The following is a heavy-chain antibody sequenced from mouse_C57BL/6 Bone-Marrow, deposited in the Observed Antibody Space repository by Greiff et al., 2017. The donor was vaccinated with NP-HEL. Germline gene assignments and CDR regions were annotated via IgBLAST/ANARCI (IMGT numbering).Heavy chain of an antibody. CDR1: GYTFTDHT. D-gene: IGHD2-4*01. Sequence: VQLQESDAELVKPGASVKISCKVSGYTFTDHTIHWMKQRPEQGLEWIGYIYPRDGSTKYNEKFKGKATLTADKSSSTAYMRLNSLTSEDSAVYFCARREDYDPAWFAYWGQGTLVTVSA. V-gene: IGHV1-78*01. CDR3: ARREDYDPAWFAY. CDR2: IYPRDGST. J-gene: IGHJ3*01.